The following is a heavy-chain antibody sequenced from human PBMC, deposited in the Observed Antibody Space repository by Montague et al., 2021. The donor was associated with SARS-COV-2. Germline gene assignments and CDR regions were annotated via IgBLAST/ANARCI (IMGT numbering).Heavy chain of an antibody. Sequence: SETLSLTCTVSGGSISSSSYYWGWIRQPPGTGLEWIGSIYYSGSTYYNPSLKSRVTISVDTSKNQFSLKLSSVTAADTAVYYCARKEMKYSSIWSTGGNWFDPWGQGTLVTVSS. J-gene: IGHJ5*02. CDR1: GGSISSSSYY. V-gene: IGHV4-39*01. CDR3: ARKEMKYSSIWSTGGNWFDP. CDR2: IYYSGST. D-gene: IGHD6-13*01.